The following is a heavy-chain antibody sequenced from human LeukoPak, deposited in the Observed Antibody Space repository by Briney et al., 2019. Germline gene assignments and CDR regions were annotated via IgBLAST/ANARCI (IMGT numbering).Heavy chain of an antibody. J-gene: IGHJ4*02. V-gene: IGHV3-21*01. CDR1: GFTFSSYS. D-gene: IGHD6-19*01. CDR3: ARGTSSGWSYFDY. CDR2: ISSSSSYI. Sequence: PGGSLRLSCAASGFTFSSYSMNWVRQAPGKGLEWVSSISSSSSYIYYADSVKGRFAISRDNAKNSLYLQMNSLRAEDMAVYYCARGTSSGWSYFDYWGQGTLVTVSS.